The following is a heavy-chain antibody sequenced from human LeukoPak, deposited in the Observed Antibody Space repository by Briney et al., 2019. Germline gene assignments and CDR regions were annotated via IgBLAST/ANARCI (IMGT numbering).Heavy chain of an antibody. V-gene: IGHV3-48*04. CDR1: GFTFSSYA. D-gene: IGHD6-13*01. J-gene: IGHJ4*02. Sequence: GGSLRLSCAASGFTFSSYAMSWVRQAPGKGLEWVSYISSGGSTIYYADSVKGRFTISRDNAKKSLYLQMNSLRAEDTAVYYCAGLNSSSWSYYFDYWGQGTLVTVSS. CDR3: AGLNSSSWSYYFDY. CDR2: ISSGGSTI.